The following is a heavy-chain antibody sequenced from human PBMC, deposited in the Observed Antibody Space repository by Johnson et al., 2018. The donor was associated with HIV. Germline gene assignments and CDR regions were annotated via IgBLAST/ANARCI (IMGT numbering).Heavy chain of an antibody. Sequence: QVQLVESGGGVVQPGRSLRLSCAASGFTFNSYGMHWVRQAPGKGLEWVAVIWYDGSNKYYADSVKGRFTISRDNSKNTLYLQMNSLRAEDTAVYYCAKERDRGSYFDAFDLWGQGTMVTVSS. CDR1: GFTFNSYG. D-gene: IGHD1-26*01. CDR3: AKERDRGSYFDAFDL. CDR2: IWYDGSNK. J-gene: IGHJ3*01. V-gene: IGHV3-33*06.